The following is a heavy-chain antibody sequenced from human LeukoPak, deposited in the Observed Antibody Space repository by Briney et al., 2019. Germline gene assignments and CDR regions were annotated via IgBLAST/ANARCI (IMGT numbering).Heavy chain of an antibody. J-gene: IGHJ5*02. CDR3: ARQLGIGDTNWFDP. CDR1: GGSISSGGYS. CDR2: IYHSGST. Sequence: SETLSLTCAVSGGSISSGGYSWSWIRQPPGKGLEWIGYIYHSGSTYYNPSLKSRVTISVDTSKNQFSLKLSSVTAADTAVYYCARQLGIGDTNWFDPWGQGTLVTVSS. V-gene: IGHV4-30-2*02. D-gene: IGHD7-27*01.